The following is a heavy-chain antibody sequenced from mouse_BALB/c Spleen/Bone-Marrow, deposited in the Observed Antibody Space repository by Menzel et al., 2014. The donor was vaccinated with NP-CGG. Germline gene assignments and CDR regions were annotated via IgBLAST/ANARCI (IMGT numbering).Heavy chain of an antibody. V-gene: IGHV2-9*02. Sequence: VQLVESGPGLVSPSQRLSIPCTVSGFSLTSYGVHWVRQPPGKGLEWLGVIWAGGSTNYNSALMSRLSISKDNSKSQVCLKMNNLQADDTAMYYCARTGFDYWGQGTTLTVSS. CDR1: GFSLTSYG. CDR3: ARTGFDY. CDR2: IWAGGST. D-gene: IGHD4-1*01. J-gene: IGHJ2*01.